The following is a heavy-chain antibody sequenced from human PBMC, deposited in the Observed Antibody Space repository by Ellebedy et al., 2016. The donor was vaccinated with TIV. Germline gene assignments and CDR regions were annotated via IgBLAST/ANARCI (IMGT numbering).Heavy chain of an antibody. Sequence: SETLSLTCVVSGGPFNGYYWSWIRKSPGKGLEWIGEINHNGNTYYNQSLKSRVTMSVDISKKQFSLILASVTAADTAVYFCARRPTLDRGFDFWGQGILVSVSS. J-gene: IGHJ4*02. CDR1: GGPFNGYY. V-gene: IGHV4-34*01. CDR3: ARRPTLDRGFDF. CDR2: INHNGNT.